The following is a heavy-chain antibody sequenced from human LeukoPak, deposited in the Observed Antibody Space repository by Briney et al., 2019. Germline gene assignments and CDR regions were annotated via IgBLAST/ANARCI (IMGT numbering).Heavy chain of an antibody. D-gene: IGHD6-13*01. V-gene: IGHV4-39*01. CDR3: ARPRIAETGAFDY. Sequence: SETLSLTCTVSGGSISSSSYYWGWIRQPPGKGREWIGSIYYSGSIYYNPSLKSRVTISVDTSKNQFSLKLSSVTAADTAVYYCARPRIAETGAFDYWGQGTLVTVSS. CDR1: GGSISSSSYY. CDR2: IYYSGSI. J-gene: IGHJ4*02.